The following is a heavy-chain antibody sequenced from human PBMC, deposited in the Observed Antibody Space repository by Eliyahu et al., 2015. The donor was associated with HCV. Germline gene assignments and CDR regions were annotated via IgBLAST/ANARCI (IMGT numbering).Heavy chain of an antibody. CDR3: AGDVGATYDY. CDR2: ISSSSTTI. J-gene: IGHJ4*02. D-gene: IGHD1-26*01. CDR1: S. V-gene: IGHV3-48*02. Sequence: SMNWVRQAPGKGLEWVSYISSSSTTIYYADSVKGRFTISRDNAKNSLYLQMNSLRDEDTAVYYCAGDVGATYDYWGQGTLVTVSS.